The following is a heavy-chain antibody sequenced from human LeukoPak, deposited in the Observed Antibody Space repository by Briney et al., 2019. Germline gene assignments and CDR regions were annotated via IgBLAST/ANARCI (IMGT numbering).Heavy chain of an antibody. Sequence: GGSLRLSCAASGFTFSSYAMSWVRQAPGKGLEWVSAIGGSGGSTHYADSVRGRFTISRDNSKNTLYLQMNSLRAEDTAVYYCAKDPTDFDSSGQTYFDYWGQGSLVTVSS. D-gene: IGHD3-22*01. CDR1: GFTFSSYA. CDR2: IGGSGGST. CDR3: AKDPTDFDSSGQTYFDY. J-gene: IGHJ4*02. V-gene: IGHV3-23*01.